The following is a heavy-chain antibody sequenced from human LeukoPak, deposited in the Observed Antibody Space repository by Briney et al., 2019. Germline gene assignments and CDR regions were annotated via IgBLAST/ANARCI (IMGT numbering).Heavy chain of an antibody. V-gene: IGHV4-34*01. J-gene: IGHJ4*02. CDR2: INHSGST. CDR1: GGSFSGYY. D-gene: IGHD2-21*02. CDR3: ARGSPLLAYCGGDCYFPLDY. Sequence: SETLSLTCAVYGGSFSGYYWSWIRQPPGKGLEWIGEINHSGSTNYNPSLKSRVTISVDTSKNQFSLKLSSVTAADTAVYYCARGSPLLAYCGGDCYFPLDYWGQGTLVTVSS.